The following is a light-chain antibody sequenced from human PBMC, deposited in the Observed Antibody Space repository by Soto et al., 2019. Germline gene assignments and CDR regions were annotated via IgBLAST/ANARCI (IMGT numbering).Light chain of an antibody. CDR3: QQYGSSPT. Sequence: EIVLTQSPGTLSLSPGERATLSCRASQSVSSSYLAWYQQKPGQAPRLLIYGASRRHTGIPDRFSGSGSGTDFTLTISRLEPEEFAVYYCQQYGSSPTFGQGTKVDI. J-gene: IGKJ1*01. CDR1: QSVSSSY. V-gene: IGKV3-20*01. CDR2: GAS.